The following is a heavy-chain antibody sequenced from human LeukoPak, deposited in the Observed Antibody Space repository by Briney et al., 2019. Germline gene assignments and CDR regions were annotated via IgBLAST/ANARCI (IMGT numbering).Heavy chain of an antibody. V-gene: IGHV4-39*01. CDR3: ARHEIKYLNWKYEWAGAFDI. D-gene: IGHD1-7*01. J-gene: IGHJ3*02. CDR1: GGSISSSNDY. CDR2: VHYGGST. Sequence: HPSETLSLTCTVSGGSISSSNDYWGWIRQPPGKGLEWIGSVHYGGSTYYNPSLKSRVTISVDTSKKQFSLKLSSVTAADTAMYXXARHEIKYLNWKYEWAGAFDIWGQGAMVTVSS.